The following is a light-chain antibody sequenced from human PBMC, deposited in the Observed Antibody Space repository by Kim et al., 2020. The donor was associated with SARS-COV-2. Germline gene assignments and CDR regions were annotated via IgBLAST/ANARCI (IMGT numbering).Light chain of an antibody. CDR3: NSRDNSGDLLV. J-gene: IGLJ3*02. Sequence: SSELTQDPAVSVALGQTVRITCQGDSLRSYSASWYQQKPGQAPLLVFYGRNSRPSGIPDRFSGSSSGTTASLTISGAQAEDEADYYCNSRDNSGDLLVFGGGTKLTVL. CDR1: SLRSYS. V-gene: IGLV3-19*01. CDR2: GRN.